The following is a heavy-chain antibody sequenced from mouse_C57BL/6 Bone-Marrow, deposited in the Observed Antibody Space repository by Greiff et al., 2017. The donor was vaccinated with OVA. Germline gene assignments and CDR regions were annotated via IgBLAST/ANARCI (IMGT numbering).Heavy chain of an antibody. V-gene: IGHV14-4*01. CDR2: IDPENGDT. CDR1: GFNIKDDY. J-gene: IGHJ2*01. CDR3: TTPIYYYGSSYY. Sequence: VQLKQSGAELVRPGASVKLSCTASGFNIKDDYMHWVKQRPEQGLEWIGWIDPENGDTEYASKFQGKATITADTSSNTAYLQLSSLTSEDTAVYYCTTPIYYYGSSYYWGQGTTLTVSS. D-gene: IGHD1-1*01.